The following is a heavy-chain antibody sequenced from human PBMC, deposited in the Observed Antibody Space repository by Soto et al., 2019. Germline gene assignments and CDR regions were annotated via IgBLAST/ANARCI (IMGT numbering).Heavy chain of an antibody. J-gene: IGHJ5*02. CDR3: ASLGRGWRDH. CDR1: GGSISSSSYY. V-gene: IGHV4-39*02. D-gene: IGHD6-19*01. Sequence: QLQLQESGPGLVKPSETLSLTCTVSGGSISSSSYYWGWVRQPPGKGLEWIGNIDYSANTYSNPSLKSRVTISGDTSKNHFSLELSSVTAADTAVYYCASLGRGWRDHWGQGTLVTVSS. CDR2: IDYSANT.